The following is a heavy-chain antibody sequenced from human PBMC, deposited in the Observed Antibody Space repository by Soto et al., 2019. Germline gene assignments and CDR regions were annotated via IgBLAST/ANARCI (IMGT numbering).Heavy chain of an antibody. J-gene: IGHJ4*02. CDR2: IDHSGST. Sequence: VQLQQWGAGLLKPSETLSLTCAVYGGSFSGYYWSWIRQPPGKGLEWIGEIDHSGSTNYNPSLKSRVTISLDTSKGQFSLKLTSVTAADTAVYYCASYNGWFYRTYFDYWGQGTLVTVSS. CDR3: ASYNGWFYRTYFDY. V-gene: IGHV4-34*01. CDR1: GGSFSGYY. D-gene: IGHD6-19*01.